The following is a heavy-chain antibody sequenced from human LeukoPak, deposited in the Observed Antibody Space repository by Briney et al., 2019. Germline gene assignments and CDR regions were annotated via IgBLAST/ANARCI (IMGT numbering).Heavy chain of an antibody. CDR1: GGSISSYY. CDR2: IYYSGST. J-gene: IGHJ3*02. CDR3: AREGPNYDSGAFDI. V-gene: IGHV4-59*01. Sequence: SETLSLTCTVSGGSISSYYWSWIRQPPGKGLEWIGYIYYSGSTNYNPSLKSRVTISVDTSKNQFSLKLSSVTAADTAVYYCAREGPNYDSGAFDIWGRGTMVTVSS. D-gene: IGHD3-22*01.